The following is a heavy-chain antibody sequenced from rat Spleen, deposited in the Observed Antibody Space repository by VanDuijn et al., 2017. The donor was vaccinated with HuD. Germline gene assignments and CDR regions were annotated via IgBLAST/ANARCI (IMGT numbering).Heavy chain of an antibody. Sequence: QGQLKESGPGLVQPSRTLSLTCTVSGLSLTSNSVSWIRQPPGKGLEWVGLIWSNGGTDYNSAIKSRLRFNRDTSTSQVFLILNSLQTEVTATYYCARDGIGIPDYWGQGVMVTVSS. D-gene: IGHD2-2*01. CDR1: GLSLTSNS. CDR3: ARDGIGIPDY. J-gene: IGHJ2*01. CDR2: IWSNGGT. V-gene: IGHV2-47*01.